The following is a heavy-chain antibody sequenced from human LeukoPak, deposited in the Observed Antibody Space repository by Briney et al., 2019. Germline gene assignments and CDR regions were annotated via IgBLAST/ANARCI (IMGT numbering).Heavy chain of an antibody. CDR3: ARQGLHDAFDI. CDR1: GGSISSYY. J-gene: IGHJ3*02. V-gene: IGHV4-59*08. Sequence: PSETLSLTCTVSGGSISSYYWSWIRQPPGKGLEWIGYIYYSGSTNYNPSLKSQVTISVDTSKNQFSLKLSSVTAADTAVYYCARQGLHDAFDIWGQGTMVTVSS. CDR2: IYYSGST.